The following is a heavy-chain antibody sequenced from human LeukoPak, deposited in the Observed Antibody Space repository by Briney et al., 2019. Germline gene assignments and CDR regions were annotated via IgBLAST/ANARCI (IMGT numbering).Heavy chain of an antibody. V-gene: IGHV4-30-4*01. CDR3: ARSDSSGYYFVY. Sequence: PSETLSLTCTVSGGSISSGDYYWSWIRQPPGKGLEWIGYIYNSGSTYYNPSLKSRVTISVDTSKNQFSLKPNSVTAADTAVYSCARSDSSGYYFVYWGQGALVTVSS. CDR2: IYNSGST. CDR1: GGSISSGDYY. D-gene: IGHD3-22*01. J-gene: IGHJ4*02.